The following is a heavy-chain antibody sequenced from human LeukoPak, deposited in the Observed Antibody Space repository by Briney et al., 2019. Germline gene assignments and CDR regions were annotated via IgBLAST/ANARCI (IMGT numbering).Heavy chain of an antibody. D-gene: IGHD6-19*01. J-gene: IGHJ4*02. CDR2: ISWNSGSI. CDR3: AKDIGPTAVAGLLDY. CDR1: GFTFDDYA. V-gene: IGHV3-9*01. Sequence: PGGSLRLSCAASGFTFDDYAMRWVRQAPGKGLEWVSGISWNSGSIGYADSVKGRFTISRDNAKNSLYLQMNRLRAEDTALYYCAKDIGPTAVAGLLDYWGQGTLVTVSS.